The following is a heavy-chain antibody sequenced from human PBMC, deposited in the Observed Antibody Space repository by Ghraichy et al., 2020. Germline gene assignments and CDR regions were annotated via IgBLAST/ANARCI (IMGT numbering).Heavy chain of an antibody. D-gene: IGHD1-26*01. Sequence: SQTLSLTCSVSGGSISAYYWNWLRQSPGKGLEWIANIHHSGTTNYNYSLKTRVTISLDTSKNQFSLKLSSVTAADTAVYYCARRGNYARAFLDYWGQGLLVIVSS. CDR2: IHHSGTT. J-gene: IGHJ4*02. CDR3: ARRGNYARAFLDY. CDR1: GGSISAYY. V-gene: IGHV4-59*08.